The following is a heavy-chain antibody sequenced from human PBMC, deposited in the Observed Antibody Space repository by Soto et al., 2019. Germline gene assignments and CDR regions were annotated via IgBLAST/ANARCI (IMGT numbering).Heavy chain of an antibody. D-gene: IGHD3-10*01. Sequence: HPGGSLRLSCAASRFTFSSYWMNWFRQAPGKGLEWVANIKQDGSEKYYVDSVKGRFTISRDNAKNSLYLQMNSLRAEDTAVYYCARGSGSYYYYYFAMDVWGQGTTVTVSS. J-gene: IGHJ6*02. CDR3: ARGSGSYYYYYFAMDV. CDR1: RFTFSSYW. V-gene: IGHV3-7*02. CDR2: IKQDGSEK.